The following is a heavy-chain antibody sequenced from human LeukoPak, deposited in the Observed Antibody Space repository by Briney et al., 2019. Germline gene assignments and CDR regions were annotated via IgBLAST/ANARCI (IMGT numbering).Heavy chain of an antibody. Sequence: ASVTVSCKASGYTFTGYYMHWVRQAPGQGLEWMGRINPNSGGTNYAQKFQGRVTMTTDTSTSTAYMELRSLRSDDTAVYYCARDRIWEGGDWFDPWGQGTLVTVSS. CDR3: ARDRIWEGGDWFDP. V-gene: IGHV1-2*06. D-gene: IGHD1-26*01. CDR2: INPNSGGT. J-gene: IGHJ5*02. CDR1: GYTFTGYY.